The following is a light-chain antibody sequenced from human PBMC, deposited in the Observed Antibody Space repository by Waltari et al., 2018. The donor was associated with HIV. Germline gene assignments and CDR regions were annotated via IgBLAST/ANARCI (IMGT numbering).Light chain of an antibody. CDR2: WAS. Sequence: DIVMTQSPDSLSVSLGERATINCKSSQSLLFGSNNKNRLAWYQQRPGQPPKLLISWASTRESGVPDRFSGSGSGTDFTLTINSLQAEDVAVYYCQQYYNTLWTFGQGTKVEIK. CDR1: QSLLFGSNNKNR. J-gene: IGKJ1*01. V-gene: IGKV4-1*01. CDR3: QQYYNTLWT.